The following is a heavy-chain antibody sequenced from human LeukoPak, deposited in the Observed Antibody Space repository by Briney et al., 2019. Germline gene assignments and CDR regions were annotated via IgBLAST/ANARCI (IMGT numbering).Heavy chain of an antibody. CDR1: GYTFINYT. V-gene: IGHV1-69*13. CDR2: IIPIFGTA. D-gene: IGHD5-24*01. Sequence: SVKVSCKASGYTFINYTISWVRQAPGQGLEWMGGIIPIFGTANYAQKFQGRVTITADESTSTAYMELSSLRSEDTAVYYCARDRDGYNPDAFDIWGQGTMVTVSS. J-gene: IGHJ3*02. CDR3: ARDRDGYNPDAFDI.